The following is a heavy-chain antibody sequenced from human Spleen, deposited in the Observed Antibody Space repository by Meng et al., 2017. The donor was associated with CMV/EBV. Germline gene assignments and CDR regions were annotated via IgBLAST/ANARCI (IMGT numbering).Heavy chain of an antibody. Sequence: GESLKISCAASGFTFSSYAMHWVRQAPGKGLEWVAVISYDGSNKYYADSVKGRFTISRDNSKNTLYLQMNSLRAEDTAVYYCAKVAATYGDVAWYFDYWGQGTLVTVSS. CDR1: GFTFSSYA. J-gene: IGHJ4*02. D-gene: IGHD4-17*01. CDR3: AKVAATYGDVAWYFDY. V-gene: IGHV3-30*04. CDR2: ISYDGSNK.